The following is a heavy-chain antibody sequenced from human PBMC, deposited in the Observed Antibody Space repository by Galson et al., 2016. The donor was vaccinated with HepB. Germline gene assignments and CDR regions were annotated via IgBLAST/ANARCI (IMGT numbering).Heavy chain of an antibody. Sequence: SLRLSCAASGFTFSSYAMHWVRQAPGKGLEWVAVISYDGSHKYYADSVKGRFTISRDNSKNTLSLQMNSLRAEDTAVYYCAREQRPVVVSQGGSDYWGQGTLVTVSS. J-gene: IGHJ4*02. V-gene: IGHV3-30*04. CDR1: GFTFSSYA. CDR2: ISYDGSHK. D-gene: IGHD3-22*01. CDR3: AREQRPVVVSQGGSDY.